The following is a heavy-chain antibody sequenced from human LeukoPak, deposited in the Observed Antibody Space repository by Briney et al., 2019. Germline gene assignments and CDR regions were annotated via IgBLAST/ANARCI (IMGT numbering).Heavy chain of an antibody. D-gene: IGHD2-21*02. CDR2: IYYSGST. CDR1: GGPISSYY. CDR3: ARGRFGGNSDYFDY. Sequence: SETLSLTCTVSGGPISSYYWSWIRQPPGKGLEWIGYIYYSGSTNYNPSLKSRVTISVDTSKNQFSLKLSSVTAADTAVYYCARGRFGGNSDYFDYWGQGTLVTVSS. J-gene: IGHJ4*02. V-gene: IGHV4-59*01.